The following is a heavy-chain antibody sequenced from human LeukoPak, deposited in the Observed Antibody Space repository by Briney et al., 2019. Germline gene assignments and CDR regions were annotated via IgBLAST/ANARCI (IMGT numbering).Heavy chain of an antibody. CDR3: ARDPVVTAIDDAFDI. CDR1: GFTFSSYW. J-gene: IGHJ3*02. D-gene: IGHD2-21*02. V-gene: IGHV3-7*01. CDR2: IKQDGSEK. Sequence: GGSPRLSCAASGFTFSSYWMSWVRQAPGKGLEWVANIKQDGSEKYYVDSVKGRFTISRDNAKNSLSLQMNSLRAEDTAVYYCARDPVVTAIDDAFDIWGQGTMVTVSS.